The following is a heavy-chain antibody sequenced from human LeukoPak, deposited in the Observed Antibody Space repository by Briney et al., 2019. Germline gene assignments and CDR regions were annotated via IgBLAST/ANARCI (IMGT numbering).Heavy chain of an antibody. Sequence: GGSLRLSCAASGFTFSSYAMSWVRQAPGKGLEWVSAISGSGGSTYYADSVKGRFTISRDNAKNSLYLQMNSLRAEDTAVYYCARDYGGSSPFDYWGQGTLVTVSS. J-gene: IGHJ4*02. D-gene: IGHD4-23*01. CDR1: GFTFSSYA. CDR3: ARDYGGSSPFDY. CDR2: ISGSGGST. V-gene: IGHV3-23*01.